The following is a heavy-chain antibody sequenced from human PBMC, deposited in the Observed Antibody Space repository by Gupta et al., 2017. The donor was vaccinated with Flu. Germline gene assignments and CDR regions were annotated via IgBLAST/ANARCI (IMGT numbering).Heavy chain of an antibody. V-gene: IGHV1-2*02. D-gene: IGHD1-14*01. Sequence: QVQLLQSGAEVKKSGASVTVSCTASGYRSTANYIHWVRQAPGQGLEWMGWINPDSGSTSEAQKFQGRVTMTRDAAISTAYMEMTKITPDDTAVYYWARVPKGGTPETWGQGTLVPVS. J-gene: IGHJ5*02. CDR3: ARVPKGGTPET. CDR2: INPDSGST. CDR1: GYRSTANY.